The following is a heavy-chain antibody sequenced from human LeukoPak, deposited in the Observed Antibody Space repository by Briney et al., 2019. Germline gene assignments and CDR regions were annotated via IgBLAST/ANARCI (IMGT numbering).Heavy chain of an antibody. CDR3: AKVGPRGYSYGHDY. J-gene: IGHJ4*02. Sequence: GGSLRLSCAASGFTVSSNCMTWVRQAPGKGLEWVSIIYSGGGTYYADSVKGRFAISRDNSKNTLYLQMNSLRAEDTAVYYCAKVGPRGYSYGHDYWGQGTLVTVSS. V-gene: IGHV3-66*01. D-gene: IGHD5-18*01. CDR2: IYSGGGT. CDR1: GFTVSSNC.